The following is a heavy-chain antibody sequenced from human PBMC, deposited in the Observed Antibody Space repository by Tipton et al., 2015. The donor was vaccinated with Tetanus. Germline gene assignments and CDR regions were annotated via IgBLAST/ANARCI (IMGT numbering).Heavy chain of an antibody. V-gene: IGHV3-21*01. J-gene: IGHJ4*02. CDR2: ISGISTYI. CDR3: ARKGTAIPIDY. CDR1: GFTFSSYN. D-gene: IGHD2-21*02. Sequence: SLRLSCAASGFTFSSYNMNWVRQAPGKGLEWVSSISGISTYINYADSVKGRFTISRDNAENSLYLEMTNLTAEDTAIYYCARKGTAIPIDYWGQGTLVTVSS.